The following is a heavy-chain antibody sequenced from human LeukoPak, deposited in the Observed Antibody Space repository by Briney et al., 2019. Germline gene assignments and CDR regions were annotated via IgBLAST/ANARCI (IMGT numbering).Heavy chain of an antibody. V-gene: IGHV5-51*01. D-gene: IGHD3-22*01. J-gene: IGHJ3*02. Sequence: GESLKISCKGSGYSFTSYWIGWGRQMPGKGVEWMGIIYPGDSDTRYSPSFQGQVTISADKSISTAYLQWSSLKASDIAMYYCARHQGGNYDSSGYPDAFDIWGQGTMVTVSS. CDR2: IYPGDSDT. CDR3: ARHQGGNYDSSGYPDAFDI. CDR1: GYSFTSYW.